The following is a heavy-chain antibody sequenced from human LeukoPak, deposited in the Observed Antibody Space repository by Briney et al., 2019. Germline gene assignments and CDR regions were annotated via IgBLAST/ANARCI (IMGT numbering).Heavy chain of an antibody. CDR1: GYTFTGYY. V-gene: IGHV1-2*02. D-gene: IGHD3-3*01. J-gene: IGHJ6*03. CDR3: ARSAGRGVTIFGVVIRSYYYMDV. Sequence: GASVKVSCKASGYTFTGYYMHWVRQAPGQGLEWMGWINPNSGGTNYAQKFQGRVTITRDTSISTAYMELSRLRSDDTAVYYCARSAGRGVTIFGVVIRSYYYMDVWGKGTTVTVSS. CDR2: INPNSGGT.